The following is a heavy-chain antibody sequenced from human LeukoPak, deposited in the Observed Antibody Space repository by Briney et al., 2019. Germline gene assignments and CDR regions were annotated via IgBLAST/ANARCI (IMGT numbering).Heavy chain of an antibody. J-gene: IGHJ4*02. CDR3: AKALGIAAADRGVFDY. Sequence: PGGSLRLSCAASGFTVSSNYMSWVRQAPGKGLEWVSVIYSGGSTYYADSVKGRFTISRDNSKNTLYLQMNSLRAEDTAVYYCAKALGIAAADRGVFDYWGQGTLVTVSS. CDR1: GFTVSSNY. V-gene: IGHV3-66*01. D-gene: IGHD6-13*01. CDR2: IYSGGST.